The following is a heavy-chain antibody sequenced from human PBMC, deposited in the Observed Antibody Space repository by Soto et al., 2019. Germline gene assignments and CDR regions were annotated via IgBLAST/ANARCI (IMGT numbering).Heavy chain of an antibody. CDR1: GGTLSSYA. D-gene: IGHD3-10*01. CDR3: ARDLDYYYGSGSYSLFDP. J-gene: IGHJ5*02. V-gene: IGHV1-69*06. CDR2: IIPIFGTA. Sequence: SVKVSCKASGGTLSSYAISWVRPAPGQRLEWMGGIIPIFGTANYAQKFQGRVTITADKSTSTAHMELSSLRSEDTAVYYCARDLDYYYGSGSYSLFDPWGQGTLVTVSS.